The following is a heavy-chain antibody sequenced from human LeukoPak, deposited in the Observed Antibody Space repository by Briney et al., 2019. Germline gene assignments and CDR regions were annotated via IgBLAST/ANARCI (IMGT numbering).Heavy chain of an antibody. Sequence: GSLRLSCAASGFILSSDEMNWVRQAPGKGLECVSYISGSGHTIYYADSVKGRFTISRDNAKNSLHLQMNSLRAEDTAVYYCARAVRDGYNSWYFDLWGRGTLVTVSS. CDR2: ISGSGHTI. CDR3: ARAVRDGYNSWYFDL. J-gene: IGHJ2*01. CDR1: GFILSSDE. V-gene: IGHV3-48*03. D-gene: IGHD5-24*01.